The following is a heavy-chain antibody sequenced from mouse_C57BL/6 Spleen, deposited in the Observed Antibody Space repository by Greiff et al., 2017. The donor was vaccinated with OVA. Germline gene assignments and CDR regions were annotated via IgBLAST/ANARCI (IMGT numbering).Heavy chain of an antibody. CDR1: GFTFSSYT. Sequence: EVQLVESGGCLLKPGGSLKLSCAASGFTFSSYTMSWVRQTPEKRLEWVANISGGGGNTYYPDSVKGRFTISRDNAKNTLYLHMSSLKSENTALYYCARPQDGNKRFAYWGQGTLVTVSA. V-gene: IGHV5-9*01. CDR2: ISGGGGNT. J-gene: IGHJ3*01. D-gene: IGHD2-1*01. CDR3: ARPQDGNKRFAY.